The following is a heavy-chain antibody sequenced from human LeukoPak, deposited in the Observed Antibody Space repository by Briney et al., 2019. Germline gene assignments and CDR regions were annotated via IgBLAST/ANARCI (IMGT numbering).Heavy chain of an antibody. D-gene: IGHD3-22*01. CDR3: ARVGSTDSPHAFDI. CDR1: GFTFSSYW. J-gene: IGHJ3*02. CDR2: INSDRTMT. V-gene: IGHV3-74*01. Sequence: QPGGSLRVSCAASGFTFSSYWMDWVRQAPGKGLVWVSGINSDRTMTRYAESVKGRFTISRDNAKNTLYLQMNNLRAEDTAVYYCARVGSTDSPHAFDIWGQGTTVSVSS.